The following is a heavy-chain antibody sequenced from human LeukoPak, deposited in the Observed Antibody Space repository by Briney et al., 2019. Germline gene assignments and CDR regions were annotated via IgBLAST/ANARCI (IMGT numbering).Heavy chain of an antibody. CDR3: ASEGYGVKPFGS. J-gene: IGHJ5*01. V-gene: IGHV1-2*06. D-gene: IGHD2-8*01. Sequence: ASVKVSCKVSGYTFTHHYLHWVRQAPGQGLEWMGRINPNSGETNYKDKLQGRITMTRATSISTAYLEVTRLTSDDTAVYYCASEGYGVKPFGSWGQGNLVIVSS. CDR1: GYTFTHHY. CDR2: INPNSGET.